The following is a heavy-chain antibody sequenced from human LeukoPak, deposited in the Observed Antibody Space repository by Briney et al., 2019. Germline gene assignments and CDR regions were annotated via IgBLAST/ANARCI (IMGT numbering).Heavy chain of an antibody. CDR1: GFIFSNYW. Sequence: PGGSLRLSCATSGFIFSNYWMSWVRQAPGKGLEWVANIKLDGSEKHYVESVKGRFTISRDNAKNSLYLQMNSLRAEDTALYYCARATKTYAFDIWGQGTMVTVSS. J-gene: IGHJ3*02. D-gene: IGHD1-26*01. CDR3: ARATKTYAFDI. CDR2: IKLDGSEK. V-gene: IGHV3-7*01.